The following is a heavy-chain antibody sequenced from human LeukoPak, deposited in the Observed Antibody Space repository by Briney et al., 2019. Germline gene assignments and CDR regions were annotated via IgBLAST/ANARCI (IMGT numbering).Heavy chain of an antibody. J-gene: IGHJ6*03. CDR3: ARGPYDFWSGYFSYYYYMDV. D-gene: IGHD3-3*01. V-gene: IGHV4-4*07. Sequence: PSETLSLTCTVSGGSISSYYWSWIRQPAGKGLEWIGRIYTSGSTNYNPSLKSRVTMSVGTSKNQFSLKLSSVTAADTAVYYCARGPYDFWSGYFSYYYYMDVWGKGTTVTVSS. CDR2: IYTSGST. CDR1: GGSISSYY.